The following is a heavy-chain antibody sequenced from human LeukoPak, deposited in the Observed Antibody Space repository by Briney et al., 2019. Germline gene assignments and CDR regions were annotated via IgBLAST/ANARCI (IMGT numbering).Heavy chain of an antibody. CDR3: ARSASGYDA. CDR1: GFPFSGYW. J-gene: IGHJ5*02. V-gene: IGHV3-74*01. D-gene: IGHD5-12*01. Sequence: GGSLRLSCAASGFPFSGYWMHWVRQPPGKGLVRVSRIDDEGTGTTYANSVKGRFTISRDNAKNTLYLQMNSLRAEDTAVYYCARSASGYDAWGQGTLVTVSS. CDR2: IDDEGTGT.